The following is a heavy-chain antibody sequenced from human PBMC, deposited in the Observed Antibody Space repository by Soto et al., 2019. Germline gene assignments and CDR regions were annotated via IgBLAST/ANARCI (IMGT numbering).Heavy chain of an antibody. CDR3: ARGDILTGYYKPYYYYGMDV. J-gene: IGHJ6*02. D-gene: IGHD3-9*01. CDR1: GGSFSGYY. CDR2: INHSGST. V-gene: IGHV4-34*01. Sequence: QVQLQQWGAELLKPSETLSLTCAVYGGSFSGYYWSWIRQPPGKGLEWIGEINHSGSTNYNPSLKSRVTISVDTSKNQFSLKLSSVTAADTAVYYCARGDILTGYYKPYYYYGMDVWGQGTTVTVSS.